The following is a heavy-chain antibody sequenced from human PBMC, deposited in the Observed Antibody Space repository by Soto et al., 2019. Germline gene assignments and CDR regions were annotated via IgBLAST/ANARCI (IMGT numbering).Heavy chain of an antibody. J-gene: IGHJ4*02. Sequence: PSETLSLTCAVSGGSISSSNWWSCVRQPPGKGLEWIGEIYHSGSTNYNPSLKSRVTISVDKSKNQFSLKLSSVTAADTAVYYCAREYNWTGEYYFDYWGQGILVTVSS. CDR2: IYHSGST. CDR3: AREYNWTGEYYFDY. CDR1: GGSISSSNW. D-gene: IGHD1-20*01. V-gene: IGHV4-4*02.